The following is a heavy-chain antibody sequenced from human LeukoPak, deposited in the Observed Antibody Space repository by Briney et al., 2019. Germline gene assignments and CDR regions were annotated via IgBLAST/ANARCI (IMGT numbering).Heavy chain of an antibody. J-gene: IGHJ5*02. D-gene: IGHD2-2*01. CDR1: GGSISSYY. CDR2: IYYSGST. Sequence: SETLSLTCTVSGGSISSYYWSWIRQPPGKGLEWIGYIYYSGSTNYNPSLKSRVTISVDTSKNQFSLKLSSVTAADTAVYYCARGEDIVVVPAAHPDWFDPWGQGTLVTVSS. V-gene: IGHV4-59*01. CDR3: ARGEDIVVVPAAHPDWFDP.